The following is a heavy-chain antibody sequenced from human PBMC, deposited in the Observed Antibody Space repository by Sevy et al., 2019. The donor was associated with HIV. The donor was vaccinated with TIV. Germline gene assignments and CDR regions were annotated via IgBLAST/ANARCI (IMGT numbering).Heavy chain of an antibody. CDR1: GFAFSNFA. Sequence: GGSLRLSCAASGFAFSNFAMHWVRQAPGKGLEWVAAVSYDGAKKYYSDSVEGRFTISRDNSKNTLFLQMNSLRPEDKAVYYCARQNGDYEFAFDYWGQGTLLTVSS. J-gene: IGHJ4*02. CDR2: VSYDGAKK. CDR3: ARQNGDYEFAFDY. D-gene: IGHD4-17*01. V-gene: IGHV3-30*04.